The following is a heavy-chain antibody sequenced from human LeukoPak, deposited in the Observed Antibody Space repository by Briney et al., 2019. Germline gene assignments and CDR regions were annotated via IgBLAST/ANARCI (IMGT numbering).Heavy chain of an antibody. Sequence: GGSLRLSCAASGTTFSNAWMNWVRQAPGRGMEGVGLIKSKTVGGTTEYAASVKGRFTISRDDSKATLYLEMNSLKSEDTAMYYCTPYRSSSFDHCGQGALVTVSS. J-gene: IGHJ4*02. V-gene: IGHV3-15*01. D-gene: IGHD6-19*01. CDR3: TPYRSSSFDH. CDR2: IKSKTVGGTT. CDR1: GTTFSNAW.